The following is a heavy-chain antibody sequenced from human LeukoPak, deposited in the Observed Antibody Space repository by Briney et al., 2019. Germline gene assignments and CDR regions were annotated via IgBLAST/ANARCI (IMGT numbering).Heavy chain of an antibody. J-gene: IGHJ4*02. CDR3: VKDFGRIRGTPDS. CDR1: GFVFTIYT. CDR2: ISGSGNGFSI. V-gene: IGHV3-64D*06. Sequence: GGSLRLSCSASGFVFTIYTMYWIRQAPGKGPEYVSTISGSGNGFSIYYADSVKGRFTISRDDSKSILYLQMNGLRSEDTAVYYCVKDFGRIRGTPDSWGQGTLVTVSS. D-gene: IGHD1-26*01.